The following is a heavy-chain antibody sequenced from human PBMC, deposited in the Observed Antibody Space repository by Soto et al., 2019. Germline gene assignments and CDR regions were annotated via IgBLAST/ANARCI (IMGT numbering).Heavy chain of an antibody. CDR3: ARDLGS. CDR1: GFTFSDHY. J-gene: IGHJ5*02. CDR2: SRNKANSYTT. V-gene: IGHV3-72*01. Sequence: EVQLVESGGGLVQPGGSLRLSCAASGFTFSDHYMDWVRQAPGKGLEWVGRSRNKANSYTTEYAASVRGRFTISRDDSKNSLYLHMNSLKTEDTDVYYCARDLGSWGQGTLVTVSS.